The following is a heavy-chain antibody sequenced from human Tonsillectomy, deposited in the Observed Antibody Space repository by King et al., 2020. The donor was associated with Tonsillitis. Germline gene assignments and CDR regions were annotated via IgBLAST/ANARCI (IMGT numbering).Heavy chain of an antibody. CDR3: AKGGRDSFYFDY. V-gene: IGHV3-9*01. D-gene: IGHD3/OR15-3a*01. J-gene: IGHJ4*02. Sequence: VQLVESGGGLVQPGRSLRLSCAASGFTFDDYVMHWVRQAPGKGLEWVSGISGNSDNIDYADSVKGRFTISRDNAKNSLYLQMNSLRVEDTALYYCAKGGRDSFYFDYWGQGTLVAVSS. CDR1: GFTFDDYV. CDR2: ISGNSDNI.